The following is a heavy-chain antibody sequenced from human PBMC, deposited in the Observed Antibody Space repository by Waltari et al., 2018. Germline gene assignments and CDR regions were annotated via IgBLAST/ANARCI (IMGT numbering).Heavy chain of an antibody. Sequence: EVQLLESGGGLVQPGGSLRLSCAASGFTFSSYAMSWVRQAPGKGLEWVSAIRGSGGSTYYADSGKGRFTISRDNSKNTLYLQMNSLRAEDTAVYYCASGGTRGYFDYWGQGTLVTVSS. D-gene: IGHD3-16*01. CDR3: ASGGTRGYFDY. J-gene: IGHJ4*02. CDR2: IRGSGGST. V-gene: IGHV3-23*01. CDR1: GFTFSSYA.